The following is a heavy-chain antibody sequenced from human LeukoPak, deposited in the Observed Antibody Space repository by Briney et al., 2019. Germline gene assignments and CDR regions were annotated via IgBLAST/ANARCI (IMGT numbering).Heavy chain of an antibody. Sequence: GGSLRLSCAASGFTFSSYSMNWVRQAPGKGLEWVSSISSSSSYIYYADSVKGRFTIPRDNAKNSLYLQMNSLRAEDTAAYYCARGGGLGYDFGYWGQGTLVTASS. CDR1: GFTFSSYS. CDR2: ISSSSSYI. V-gene: IGHV3-21*01. CDR3: ARGGGLGYDFGY. J-gene: IGHJ4*02. D-gene: IGHD5-12*01.